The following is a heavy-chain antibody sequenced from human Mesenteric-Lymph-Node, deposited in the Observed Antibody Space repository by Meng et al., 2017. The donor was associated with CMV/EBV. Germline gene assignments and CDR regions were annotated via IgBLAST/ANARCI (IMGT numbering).Heavy chain of an antibody. CDR1: GFTFSSYW. D-gene: IGHD3-22*01. Sequence: GESLKISCAASGFTFSSYWMSWVRQAPGKGLEWVANIKEDGSDKYYVDSVEGRSTISKDNAKNSLYLQMNSLRVEDTAVYYCARDSSGYDYWGQGALVTVSS. V-gene: IGHV3-7*01. J-gene: IGHJ4*02. CDR3: ARDSSGYDY. CDR2: IKEDGSDK.